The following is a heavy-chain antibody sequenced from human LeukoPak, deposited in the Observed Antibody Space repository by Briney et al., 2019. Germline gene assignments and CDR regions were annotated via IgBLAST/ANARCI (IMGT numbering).Heavy chain of an antibody. J-gene: IGHJ4*02. CDR1: GGTFSSYA. D-gene: IGHD3-10*01. Sequence: ASVKVSCKASGGTFSSYAISWVRQAPGQGLEWMGGIIPIFGTANYAQKFQGRVTITADESTSTAYMELSSLRSEDTAVYYCARGYYGSGDPFDYWAREPWSPSPQ. CDR2: IIPIFGTA. V-gene: IGHV1-69*13. CDR3: ARGYYGSGDPFDY.